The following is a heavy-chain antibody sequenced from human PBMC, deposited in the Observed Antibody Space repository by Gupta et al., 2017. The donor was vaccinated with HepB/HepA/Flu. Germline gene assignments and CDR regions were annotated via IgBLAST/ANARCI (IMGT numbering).Heavy chain of an antibody. V-gene: IGHV4-39*01. Sequence: QLQLQESGPGLVKPSETLSLPCTVSGGSISSSSYYWGWIRQPPGKGLEWIGSIYYSGSTYYNPSLKSRVTISVDTSKNQFSLKLSSVTAADTAVYYCARLDIVVVVAAKGWFDPWGQGTLVTVSS. CDR3: ARLDIVVVVAAKGWFDP. CDR2: IYYSGST. J-gene: IGHJ5*02. D-gene: IGHD2-15*01. CDR1: GGSISSSSYY.